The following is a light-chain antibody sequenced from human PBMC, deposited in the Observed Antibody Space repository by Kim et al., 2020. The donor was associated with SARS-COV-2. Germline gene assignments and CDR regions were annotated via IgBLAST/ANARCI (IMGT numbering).Light chain of an antibody. V-gene: IGKV1-39*01. Sequence: DIQMTQSPSSLSASVGDRVTITCRASQSITTYLNWYQQRPGKAPNLLIYAASTLQGGVPSRFSGSGSGTYFTLTISSLQPEDFATYYCQQSDNTPFTFGQGTKLEI. CDR3: QQSDNTPFT. CDR2: AAS. CDR1: QSITTY. J-gene: IGKJ2*01.